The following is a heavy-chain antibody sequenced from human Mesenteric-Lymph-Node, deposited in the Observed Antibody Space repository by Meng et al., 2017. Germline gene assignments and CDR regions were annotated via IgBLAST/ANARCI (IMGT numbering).Heavy chain of an antibody. J-gene: IGHJ4*02. CDR3: ARDADCYGSGSFDY. Sequence: GASLKISCAASGFTFDDYAMHWVRQAPGKGLEWVGRTRNKANSYTTEYAASVKGRFTITRDESKNSLYLQMNSLKTEDTAVYYCARDADCYGSGSFDYWGQGTLVTVSS. CDR1: GFTFDDYA. D-gene: IGHD3-10*01. V-gene: IGHV3-72*01. CDR2: TRNKANSYTT.